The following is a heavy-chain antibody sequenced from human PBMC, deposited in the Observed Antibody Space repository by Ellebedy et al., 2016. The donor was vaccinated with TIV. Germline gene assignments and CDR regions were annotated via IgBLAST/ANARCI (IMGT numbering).Heavy chain of an antibody. CDR2: ISVYNGNT. CDR3: ARGRSGSYYSWYFDL. V-gene: IGHV1-18*01. D-gene: IGHD1-26*01. CDR1: GYTFTSYG. J-gene: IGHJ2*01. Sequence: AASVKVSCKASGYTFTSYGISWVRQAPGQGLEWMGWISVYNGNTNYAQKLQGRVTMTTDTSTSTAYMELRSLRSDDTAVYYCARGRSGSYYSWYFDLWGRGTLVTVSS.